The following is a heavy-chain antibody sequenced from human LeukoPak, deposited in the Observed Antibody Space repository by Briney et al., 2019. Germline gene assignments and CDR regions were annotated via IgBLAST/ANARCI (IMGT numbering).Heavy chain of an antibody. CDR3: AKPPVYYYGSGSYFDY. CDR1: GFTFSSYA. V-gene: IGHV3-23*01. J-gene: IGHJ4*02. Sequence: SGGSLRLSCAASGFTFSSYAMSWVRQAPGKGLEWVSAISGSGGSTYYADSVKGRFTISRDNSKNTLYLQMNSLRAEDTAVYYCAKPPVYYYGSGSYFDYWGQGTLVTVSS. D-gene: IGHD3-10*01. CDR2: ISGSGGST.